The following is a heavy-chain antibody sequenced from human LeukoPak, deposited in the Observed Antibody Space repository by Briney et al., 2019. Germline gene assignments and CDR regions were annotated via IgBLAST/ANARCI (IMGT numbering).Heavy chain of an antibody. CDR1: GDSITYFY. V-gene: IGHV4-4*07. CDR3: ARAIRSSSSWYYYYYMDV. J-gene: IGHJ6*03. Sequence: SETLSLTCSVSGDSITYFYWSWIRQAAGKGLEWIGRFSSSGSTDYNTSLKSRVTMSVDTSKNQLSLKVISVTAADTAVYYCARAIRSSSSWYYYYYMDVWGKGTTVTVSS. CDR2: FSSSGST. D-gene: IGHD6-13*01.